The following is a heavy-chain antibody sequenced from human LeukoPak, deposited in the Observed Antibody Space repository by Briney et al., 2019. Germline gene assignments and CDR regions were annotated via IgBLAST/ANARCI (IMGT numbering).Heavy chain of an antibody. CDR1: GFSISSYW. CDR3: ARSQLGAFDI. Sequence: GGSLRLSCAASGFSISSYWMSWVRQAPGKGLEWVANIKQDGSEKYYVDSVKGRFTISRDNAQNSLSLQMNNLRAEDTAVYYCARSQLGAFDIWGQGTMVTVSS. CDR2: IKQDGSEK. D-gene: IGHD6-6*01. V-gene: IGHV3-7*01. J-gene: IGHJ3*02.